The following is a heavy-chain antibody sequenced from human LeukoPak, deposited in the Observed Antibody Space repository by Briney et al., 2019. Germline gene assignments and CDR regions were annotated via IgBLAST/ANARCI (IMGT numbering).Heavy chain of an antibody. CDR3: TRVVHYDILTGYYQLDY. J-gene: IGHJ4*02. V-gene: IGHV3-49*04. Sequence: GGSLRLSCRASGFIFGNYAMSWVRQAPGKGLEWVGFIRSKAYGGTTEYAASVKGRFTISRDDPKSIAQLQMNSLKTEDTAVYYCTRVVHYDILTGYYQLDYWGQGTLVTVSS. CDR1: GFIFGNYA. D-gene: IGHD3-9*01. CDR2: IRSKAYGGTT.